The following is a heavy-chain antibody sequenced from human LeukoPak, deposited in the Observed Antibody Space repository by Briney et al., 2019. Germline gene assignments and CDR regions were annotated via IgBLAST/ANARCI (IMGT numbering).Heavy chain of an antibody. CDR3: ARVYCSGGSCYRKWAYGMDV. V-gene: IGHV3-48*04. J-gene: IGHJ6*02. Sequence: PGGSLRLSCAASGFTFSSYSMNWVRQAPGKGLEWVSYISSSSSTIYYADSVKGRFTISRDNAKNSLYLQMNSLRAEDTAVYYCARVYCSGGSCYRKWAYGMDVWGQGTTVTVSS. CDR1: GFTFSSYS. CDR2: ISSSSSTI. D-gene: IGHD2-15*01.